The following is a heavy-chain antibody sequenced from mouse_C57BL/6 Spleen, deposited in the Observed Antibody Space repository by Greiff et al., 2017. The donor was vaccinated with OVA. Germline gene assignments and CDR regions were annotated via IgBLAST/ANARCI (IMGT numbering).Heavy chain of an antibody. V-gene: IGHV1-22*01. J-gene: IGHJ2*01. CDR1: GYTFTDYN. D-gene: IGHD3-2*02. CDR2: INPNNGGT. Sequence: EVQLVESGPELVKPGASVKMSCKASGYTFTDYNMHWVKQSHGKSLEWIGYINPNNGGTSYNQKFKGKATLTVNKSSSTAYMELRSLTSEDSAVYYCASGGPAQATTYWGQGTTLTVSS. CDR3: ASGGPAQATTY.